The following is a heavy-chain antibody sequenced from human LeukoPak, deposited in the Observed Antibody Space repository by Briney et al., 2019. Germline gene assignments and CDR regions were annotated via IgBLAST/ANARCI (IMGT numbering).Heavy chain of an antibody. Sequence: GGSLRLSCAASGFTFSSYSMNWVRQAPGKGLEWVSSISSSSSYIYYAHSVKGRFTISRDNAKNSLYLQMNSLRAEDTAVYYCARDHEGYCSGGSCSLLDYWGQGTLVTVSS. J-gene: IGHJ4*02. V-gene: IGHV3-21*01. D-gene: IGHD2-15*01. CDR2: ISSSSSYI. CDR1: GFTFSSYS. CDR3: ARDHEGYCSGGSCSLLDY.